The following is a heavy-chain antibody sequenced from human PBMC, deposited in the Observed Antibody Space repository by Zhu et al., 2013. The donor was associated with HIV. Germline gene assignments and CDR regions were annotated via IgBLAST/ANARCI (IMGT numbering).Heavy chain of an antibody. V-gene: IGHV1-69*06. CDR3: AKDGAVAAMGDWFDP. Sequence: QVQLVQSGAEVKKSGSSVKVSCKASGGTFSTYSISWVRQAPGQGLEWMGGITPMFGTTDYAQKFQGRVTITAHKSTTTVYLELRGLKSEDTAIYYCAKDGAVAAMGDWFDPGARELWSPSPQ. J-gene: IGHJ5*02. D-gene: IGHD6-19*01. CDR2: ITPMFGTT. CDR1: GGTFSTYS.